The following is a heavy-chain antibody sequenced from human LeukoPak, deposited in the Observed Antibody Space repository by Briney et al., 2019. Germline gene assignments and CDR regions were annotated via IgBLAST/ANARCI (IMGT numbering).Heavy chain of an antibody. V-gene: IGHV4-61*02. CDR3: ARASGGYLLNWFDP. J-gene: IGHJ5*02. D-gene: IGHD1-1*01. Sequence: PSETLSLTCTVSGGSISSGSYYWSWIRQPAGKGLEWIGRIYTSGSTNYNPSLKSRVTISVDTSKNQFSLKLSSVTAADTAVYYCARASGGYLLNWFDPWGQGTLVTVSS. CDR2: IYTSGST. CDR1: GGSISSGSYY.